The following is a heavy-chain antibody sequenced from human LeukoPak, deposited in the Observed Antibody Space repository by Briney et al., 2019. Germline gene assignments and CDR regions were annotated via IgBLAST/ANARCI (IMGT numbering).Heavy chain of an antibody. CDR2: INPNSGGP. CDR1: GYTFTGYY. J-gene: IGHJ5*02. V-gene: IGHV1-2*02. CDR3: ARESGLSGSEEDP. Sequence: ASVKVSCKASGYTFTGYYMHWVRQAPGQGLGWMGWINPNSGGPNYAQKFQGRVTMTRDTSISTAYMELSRLRSDDTAVYYCARESGLSGSEEDPWGQGTLVTVSS. D-gene: IGHD5-12*01.